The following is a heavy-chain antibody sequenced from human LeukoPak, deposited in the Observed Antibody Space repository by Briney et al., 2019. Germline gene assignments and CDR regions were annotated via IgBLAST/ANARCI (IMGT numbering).Heavy chain of an antibody. CDR1: GFTFSSYG. CDR2: IRYDGSNK. J-gene: IGHJ4*02. V-gene: IGHV3-30*02. Sequence: GGSLRLSRAASGFTFSSYGMHWVRQAPGKGLEWVAFIRYDGSNKYYADSVKGRFTISRDNSKNTLYLQMNSLRAEDTAVYYCAKDYYDSSGYPYFDYWGQGTLVTVSS. CDR3: AKDYYDSSGYPYFDY. D-gene: IGHD3-22*01.